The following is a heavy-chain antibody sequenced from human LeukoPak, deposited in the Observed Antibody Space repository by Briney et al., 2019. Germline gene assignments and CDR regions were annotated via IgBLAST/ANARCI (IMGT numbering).Heavy chain of an antibody. V-gene: IGHV3-48*03. D-gene: IGHD3-22*01. Sequence: GGSLRLSCAASGFTFSSYEMHWVRQAPGKGLEWVSYISSSGSTIYYADSVKGRFTISRDNAKNSLYLQMNSLRAEDTAVYYCARDGNYYDSSGYYQSPSDYWGQGTLVTVSS. CDR3: ARDGNYYDSSGYYQSPSDY. J-gene: IGHJ4*02. CDR2: ISSSGSTI. CDR1: GFTFSSYE.